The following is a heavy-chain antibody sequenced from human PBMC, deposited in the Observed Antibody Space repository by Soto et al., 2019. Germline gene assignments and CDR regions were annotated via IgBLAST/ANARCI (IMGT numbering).Heavy chain of an antibody. CDR2: ISYDGSNK. V-gene: IGHV3-30-3*01. J-gene: IGHJ4*02. Sequence: GGSLRLSCAASGFTFSSYAMHWVRQAPGKGLEWVAVISYDGSNKYYADSVKDRFTISRDNSKNTLYLQMNSLRAEDTAVYYCAISNGWLRPFDYWGQGT. CDR1: GFTFSSYA. D-gene: IGHD5-12*01. CDR3: AISNGWLRPFDY.